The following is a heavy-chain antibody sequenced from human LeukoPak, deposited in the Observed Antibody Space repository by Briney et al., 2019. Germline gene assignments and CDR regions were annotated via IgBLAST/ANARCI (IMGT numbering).Heavy chain of an antibody. J-gene: IGHJ4*02. CDR1: GGSFSGYH. V-gene: IGHV4-34*01. CDR2: INDRGRT. CDR3: ARDPTTVITLPYYFDF. D-gene: IGHD4-17*01. Sequence: SETLSLTCAVHGGSFSGYHWNWIRQSPGKGLEWIGEINDRGRTNYNPSFKSRVTLSVDTSNKQFSLKLSAVTAADTAVYYCARDPTTVITLPYYFDFWGQGTLVTVSS.